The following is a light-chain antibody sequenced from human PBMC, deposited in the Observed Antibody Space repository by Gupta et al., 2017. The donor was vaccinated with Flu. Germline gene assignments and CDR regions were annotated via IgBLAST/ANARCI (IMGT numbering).Light chain of an antibody. Sequence: DIQMTQSPSSLSASVGDRVTITCRASQAITNFLAWYQQKPGKVPKLLIYAGSRVQSGVPSRFSGSASGTDFTLTISSRQPEDVATYYCQNDNSAPLTFGGGTMVEMK. CDR3: QNDNSAPLT. J-gene: IGKJ4*01. CDR2: AGS. V-gene: IGKV1-27*01. CDR1: QAITNF.